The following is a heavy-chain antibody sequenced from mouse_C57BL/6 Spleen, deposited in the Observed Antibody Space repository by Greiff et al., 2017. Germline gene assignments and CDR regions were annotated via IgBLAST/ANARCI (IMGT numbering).Heavy chain of an antibody. CDR2: IHPNSGST. CDR1: GYTFTSYW. J-gene: IGHJ4*01. CDR3: ARSAIYYYGSSPSYDAMDY. D-gene: IGHD1-1*01. Sequence: VKLQQPGAELVKPGASVKLSCKASGYTFTSYWMHWVKQRPGQGLEWIGMIHPNSGSTNYNEKFKSKATLTVDKSSSTAYMQLSSLTSEDSAVYYCARSAIYYYGSSPSYDAMDYWGQGTSVTVSS. V-gene: IGHV1-64*01.